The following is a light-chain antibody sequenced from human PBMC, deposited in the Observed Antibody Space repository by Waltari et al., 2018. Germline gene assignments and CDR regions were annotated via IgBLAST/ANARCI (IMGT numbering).Light chain of an antibody. CDR1: QSLSSSC. Sequence: ELVLTQSPGTLPLSPGDRATLSCRASQSLSSSCLAWYQKKPGQPPRLLIHDAASRATGIPDRFSGSGSGTDFTLTISRLEPEDFAIYYCQQCASSPVTFGGGTKVESK. CDR3: QQCASSPVT. CDR2: DAA. V-gene: IGKV3-20*01. J-gene: IGKJ4*01.